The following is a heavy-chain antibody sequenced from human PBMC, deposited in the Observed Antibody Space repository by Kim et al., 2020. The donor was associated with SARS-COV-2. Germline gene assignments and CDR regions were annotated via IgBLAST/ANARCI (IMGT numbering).Heavy chain of an antibody. CDR1: GFTFSSYN. D-gene: IGHD4-4*01. V-gene: IGHV3-23*01. CDR3: ARGISSIDY. J-gene: IGHJ4*02. CDR2: ITTSGTT. Sequence: GGSLRLSCAASGFTFSSYNMIWVRQAPGKGLEWVSGITTSGTTYYADSVEGRFTVSRDNSKNTLYLQMNSLRAEDTALYYCARGISSIDYWGQGTLVTVS.